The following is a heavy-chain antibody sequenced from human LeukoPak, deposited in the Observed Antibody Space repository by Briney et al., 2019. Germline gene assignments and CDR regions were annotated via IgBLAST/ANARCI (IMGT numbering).Heavy chain of an antibody. CDR2: ISGSGGST. CDR1: GFTFSSYA. Sequence: PGGSLRLSCAASGFTFSSYAMSWVRQAPGKGLEWVSAISGSGGSTYYADSVKGRFTISRDNSKNTLYLQMGSLRAEDMAVYYCARGPPSLGYCSSTSCRTYYYGMDVWGQGTTVTVSS. V-gene: IGHV3-23*01. D-gene: IGHD2-2*01. J-gene: IGHJ6*02. CDR3: ARGPPSLGYCSSTSCRTYYYGMDV.